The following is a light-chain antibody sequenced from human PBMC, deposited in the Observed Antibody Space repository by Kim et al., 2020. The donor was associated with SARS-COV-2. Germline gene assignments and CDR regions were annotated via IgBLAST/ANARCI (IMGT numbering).Light chain of an antibody. J-gene: IGKJ4*01. CDR2: GAT. CDR3: QQYTNWPLT. CDR1: QTVSSY. V-gene: IGKV3D-15*01. Sequence: ELVITQSPATLSVSPGERVTLSCRASQTVSSYLAWYQQKPGQAPRLLIYGATVRATGIPPRFSGSGSGTHFTLTINGLQSEDFAVYFCQQYTNWPLTFGGGTKVDIK.